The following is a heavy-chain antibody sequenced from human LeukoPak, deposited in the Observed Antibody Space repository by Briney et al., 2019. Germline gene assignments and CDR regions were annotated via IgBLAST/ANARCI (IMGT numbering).Heavy chain of an antibody. J-gene: IGHJ4*02. CDR1: GFTFSTYG. V-gene: IGHV3-33*01. CDR2: IWYDGSNK. CDR3: ASSYSLSWSLDY. Sequence: WRSLRLSCAASGFTFSTYGMHWVRQAPGKGLEWVAVIWYDGSNKYYADSVKGRFTISRDNSKNTLYLQMNSLRAEDTAVYYCASSYSLSWSLDYWGQGTLVIVAS. D-gene: IGHD6-13*01.